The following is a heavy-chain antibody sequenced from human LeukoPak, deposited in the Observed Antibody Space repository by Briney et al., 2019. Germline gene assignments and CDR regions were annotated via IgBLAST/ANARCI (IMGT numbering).Heavy chain of an antibody. CDR3: ARLRSAAGMRWFDP. CDR1: GGSISSYY. V-gene: IGHV4-4*07. D-gene: IGHD6-13*01. CDR2: IYTSGST. J-gene: IGHJ5*02. Sequence: PSETLSLTCTVSGGSISSYYWSWIRQPAGKGLEWIGRIYTSGSTNYNPSLKSRVTMSVDTSKNQFSLKLSSVTAADTAVYYCARLRSAAGMRWFDPWGQGTLVTVSS.